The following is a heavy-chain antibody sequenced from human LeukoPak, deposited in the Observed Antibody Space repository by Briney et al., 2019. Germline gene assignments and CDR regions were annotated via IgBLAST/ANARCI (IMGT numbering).Heavy chain of an antibody. V-gene: IGHV3-7*02. D-gene: IGHD1-1*01. J-gene: IGHJ4*02. CDR1: GFTLSTYW. CDR3: ARTTYGDS. CDR2: IKEDGSEK. Sequence: GGSLRLSCAASGFTLSTYWMTWVRHAPTKGLEWVAAIKEDGSEKHYVDSMKGRLTLSRDNAKNSLYLQMGSLRAEDTAVYYCARTTYGDSWGQGTLVTVSS.